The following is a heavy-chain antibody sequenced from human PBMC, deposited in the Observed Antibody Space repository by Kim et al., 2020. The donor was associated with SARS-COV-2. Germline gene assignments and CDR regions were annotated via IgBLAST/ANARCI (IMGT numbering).Heavy chain of an antibody. Sequence: ASVKVSCKVSGDTLTELSMHWVRQAPGKGLEWMGGFDPEDGATIYAQKFQGRVTMTEDTSTDTAYMDLSSLRSEDTAVYYCATLDSSGYYKEYYFDYWGQGTLVTVSS. V-gene: IGHV1-24*01. D-gene: IGHD3-22*01. J-gene: IGHJ4*02. CDR1: GDTLTELS. CDR3: ATLDSSGYYKEYYFDY. CDR2: FDPEDGAT.